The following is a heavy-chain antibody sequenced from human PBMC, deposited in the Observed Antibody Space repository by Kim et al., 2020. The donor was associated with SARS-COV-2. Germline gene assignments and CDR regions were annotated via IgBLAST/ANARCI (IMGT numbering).Heavy chain of an antibody. Sequence: SVKVSCKASGGTFSSYAISWVRQAPGQGLEWMGGIIPIFGTANYAQKFQGRVTITADESTSTAYMELSSLRSEDTAAYYCARSPASIAAVEVPFYYYYYGMDVWGQGTTVTVSS. CDR2: IIPIFGTA. D-gene: IGHD6-13*01. CDR1: GGTFSSYA. CDR3: ARSPASIAAVEVPFYYYYYGMDV. V-gene: IGHV1-69*13. J-gene: IGHJ6*02.